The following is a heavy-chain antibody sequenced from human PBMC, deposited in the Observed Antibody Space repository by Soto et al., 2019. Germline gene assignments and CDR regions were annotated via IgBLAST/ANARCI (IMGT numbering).Heavy chain of an antibody. D-gene: IGHD2-21*02. V-gene: IGHV3-23*01. CDR1: GFTFTNNA. Sequence: GGSLRLSCAASGFTFTNNAMSWVRQAPGKGLEWVSVIDDSGDITYYADSVKGRFTISRDNSKNTLYLQMNSLRAEDTAVYFCAKEGRVTYDWFDSWGQGTLVTVSS. CDR3: AKEGRVTYDWFDS. CDR2: IDDSGDIT. J-gene: IGHJ5*01.